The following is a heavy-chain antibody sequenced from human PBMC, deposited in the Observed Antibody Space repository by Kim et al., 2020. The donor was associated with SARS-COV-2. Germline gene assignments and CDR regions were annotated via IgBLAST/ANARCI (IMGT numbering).Heavy chain of an antibody. J-gene: IGHJ4*02. Sequence: GGSLRLSCAASGFTFSSYGMHWVRQAPGKGLEWVAVISYDGSNKYYADSVKGRFTISRDNSKNTLYLQMNSLRAEDTAVYYCAKENRRGYSGYDLRYYFDYWGQGTLVTVSS. CDR2: ISYDGSNK. D-gene: IGHD5-12*01. V-gene: IGHV3-30*18. CDR3: AKENRRGYSGYDLRYYFDY. CDR1: GFTFSSYG.